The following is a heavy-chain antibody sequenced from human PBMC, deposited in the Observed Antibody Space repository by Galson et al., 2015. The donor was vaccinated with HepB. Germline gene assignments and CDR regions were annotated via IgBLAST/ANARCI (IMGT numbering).Heavy chain of an antibody. Sequence: LRLSCAASGFTFSSYAMNWVRQAPGKVLEWVSGINTSGGSTYYVDSVKGRFTISRDNSKNTLYLQMNSLRAEDTAIYYCASRGTLWGQGTLVTVSS. J-gene: IGHJ4*02. CDR2: INTSGGST. CDR1: GFTFSSYA. V-gene: IGHV3-23*01. CDR3: ASRGTL. D-gene: IGHD3-10*01.